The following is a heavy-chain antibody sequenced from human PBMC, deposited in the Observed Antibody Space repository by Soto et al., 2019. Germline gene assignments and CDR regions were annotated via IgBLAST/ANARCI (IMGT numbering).Heavy chain of an antibody. J-gene: IGHJ4*02. D-gene: IGHD4-17*01. CDR1: GDSISSYY. V-gene: IGHV4-59*04. CDR2: IYYSENT. CDR3: ATHPPYGPLDH. Sequence: SETLSLTCTVSGDSISSYYWSWIRQPPGRGLEWIGYIYYSENTYYNPSLKSRVTISVDTSKNQFSLRLTSVTAADTAVYYCATHPPYGPLDHWGQGTLVTVSS.